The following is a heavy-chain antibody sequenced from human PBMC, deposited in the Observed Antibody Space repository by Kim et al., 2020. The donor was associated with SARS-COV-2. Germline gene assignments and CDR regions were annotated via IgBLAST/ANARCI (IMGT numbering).Heavy chain of an antibody. Sequence: GGSLRLSCAASGFTFSNYAMSWVRQAPGKGLEWVSAISGSGGSTYYADSVKGRFTISRDTSKNTLYLQMNSLRAEDTAVYYCAKDEYRSSPNWFDPWGQGTLVTVSS. V-gene: IGHV3-23*01. D-gene: IGHD6-19*01. CDR3: AKDEYRSSPNWFDP. J-gene: IGHJ5*02. CDR2: ISGSGGST. CDR1: GFTFSNYA.